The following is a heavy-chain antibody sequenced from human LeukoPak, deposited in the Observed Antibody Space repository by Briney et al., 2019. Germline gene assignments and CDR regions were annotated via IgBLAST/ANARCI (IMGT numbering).Heavy chain of an antibody. Sequence: GGSQSLYCTASVHAYRRPAVLRARHSWERGLEDVGHLDKESQFYATATAYGASVKGRFTISRDDSKIQAYLQMNSLKPEDTALYFCTRDSGTYNWLDPWGQGTLVTVSS. CDR2: LDKESQFYATAT. D-gene: IGHD1-26*01. J-gene: IGHJ5*02. CDR1: VHAYRRPA. V-gene: IGHV3-73*01. CDR3: TRDSGTYNWLDP.